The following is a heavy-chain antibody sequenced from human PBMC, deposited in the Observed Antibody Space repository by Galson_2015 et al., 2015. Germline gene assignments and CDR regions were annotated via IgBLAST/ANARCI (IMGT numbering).Heavy chain of an antibody. Sequence: SETLSLTCALYGGSFSGFYCSWIRQSPGKGLEWIGEINHIGSTNYHPSLRDRVTISLDTSKKQFSLKLTSVTAADTAVYYCARGGAARRRAGFQYSYSMDVWGQGTTVTVSS. CDR1: GGSFSGFY. V-gene: IGHV4-34*01. D-gene: IGHD6-6*01. CDR3: ARGGAARRRAGFQYSYSMDV. CDR2: INHIGST. J-gene: IGHJ6*02.